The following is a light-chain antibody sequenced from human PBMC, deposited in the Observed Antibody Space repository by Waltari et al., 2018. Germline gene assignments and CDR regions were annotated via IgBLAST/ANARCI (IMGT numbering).Light chain of an antibody. CDR2: KAS. V-gene: IGKV1-5*03. CDR3: QQYNSYPWT. CDR1: QSISSW. Sequence: DIQMTQSPSTLSASVGDRVTITCRASQSISSWLAWYQQKPGKAPKLLMYKASSLESGVPSRFSGSGSGTEFTLTISSLQPDDFATYYCQQYNSYPWTFGQGTKVEIK. J-gene: IGKJ1*01.